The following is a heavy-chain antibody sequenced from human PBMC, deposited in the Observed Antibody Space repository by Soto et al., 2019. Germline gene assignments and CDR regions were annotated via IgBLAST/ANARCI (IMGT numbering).Heavy chain of an antibody. J-gene: IGHJ4*02. D-gene: IGHD5-12*01. CDR3: VKGLLSAYDRNYFDY. CDR2: ISGNERST. CDR1: GFTLSSFA. V-gene: IGHV3-64D*08. Sequence: GGSLRLSCSASGFTLSSFAMYWVRQAPGKGLEYVSAISGNERSTYYADSVKDRFTISRDNSKNTLYLQMSSLRAGDTAVYYCVKGLLSAYDRNYFDYWGQGTLVTVSS.